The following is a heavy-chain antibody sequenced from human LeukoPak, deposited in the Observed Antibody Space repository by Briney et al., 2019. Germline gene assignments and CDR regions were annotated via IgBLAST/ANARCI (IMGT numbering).Heavy chain of an antibody. CDR3: ARDLLRYFDQRYYYYYGMDV. CDR1: GYTFTSYG. J-gene: IGHJ6*02. V-gene: IGHV1-18*01. CDR2: ISAYNGNT. Sequence: ASVKVSCKASGYTFTSYGISWVRQAPGQGLEWMGWISAYNGNTNYAQKLRGRVTMTTDTSTSTAYMELRSLRSDDTAVYYCARDLLRYFDQRYYYYYGMDVWGQGTTVTVSS. D-gene: IGHD3-9*01.